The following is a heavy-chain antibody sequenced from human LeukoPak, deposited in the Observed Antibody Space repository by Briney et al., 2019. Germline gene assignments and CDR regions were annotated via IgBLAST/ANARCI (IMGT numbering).Heavy chain of an antibody. Sequence: SETLSLTCAVYGGSFSGYYWSWIRQPPGKGLEWIGEINHSGSTNYNPSLKSRVTISVDTSKNQFSLKLSSVTAADTAVYYCARGRRKVRSAGYYYMDVWGKGTTVTVSS. V-gene: IGHV4-34*01. D-gene: IGHD6-25*01. CDR3: ARGRRKVRSAGYYYMDV. J-gene: IGHJ6*03. CDR2: INHSGST. CDR1: GGSFSGYY.